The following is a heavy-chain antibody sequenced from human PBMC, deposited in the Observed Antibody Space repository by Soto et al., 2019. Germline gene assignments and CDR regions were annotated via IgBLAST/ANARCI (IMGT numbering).Heavy chain of an antibody. Sequence: PSETLSLTCAVSGGSISSGGYSWSWIRQPPGKGLEWIGYIYHSGSTYYNPSLKSRVTISVDRSKNQFSLKLSSVTAADTAVYYCARDSYYDSSGYPAYWGQGTLVTVSS. CDR3: ARDSYYDSSGYPAY. CDR2: IYHSGST. CDR1: GGSISSGGYS. D-gene: IGHD3-22*01. V-gene: IGHV4-30-2*01. J-gene: IGHJ4*02.